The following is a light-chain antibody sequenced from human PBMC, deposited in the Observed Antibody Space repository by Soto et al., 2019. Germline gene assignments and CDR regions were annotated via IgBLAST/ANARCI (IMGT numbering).Light chain of an antibody. CDR3: QSYDDSLSVHYV. V-gene: IGLV1-40*01. CDR2: GNT. CDR1: SSNIGSTYD. Sequence: VVTQPPSVSGAPGQRVTLSCTGSSSNIGSTYDVQWYQQLPGTAPKLLIHGNTNRPSGVPDRFSGSKSGTSASLAITGLQADDEADYYCQSYDDSLSVHYVFGTGTKLTVL. J-gene: IGLJ1*01.